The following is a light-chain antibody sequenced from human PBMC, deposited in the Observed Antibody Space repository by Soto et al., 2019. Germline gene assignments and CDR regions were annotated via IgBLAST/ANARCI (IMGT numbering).Light chain of an antibody. CDR3: AVWDDSLTGYV. V-gene: IGLV1-44*01. J-gene: IGLJ1*01. CDR2: SNN. CDR1: SSNIGSNT. Sequence: QSVLTQPPSASGTPGQRVTISCSGSSSNIGSNTVNWYQQLPGAAPKLLIQSNNQRPSGVPDRFSGSQSGTSASLAISGLQSEDEADYYCAVWDDSLTGYVFGTGTKVTVL.